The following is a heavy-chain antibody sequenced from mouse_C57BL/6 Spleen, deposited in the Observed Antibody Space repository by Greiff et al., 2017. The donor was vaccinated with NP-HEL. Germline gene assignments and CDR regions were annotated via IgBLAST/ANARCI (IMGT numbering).Heavy chain of an antibody. CDR3: ARGSSSPDYFDY. CDR1: GYAFSSYW. Sequence: VQLQQSGAELVKPGASVKISCKASGYAFSSYWMNWVKQRPGKGLEWIGQIYPGDGDTKYSGKFKGKATLTADKSSSTAYMQLSSLTSEDSAVYFCARGSSSPDYFDYWGQGTTLTVSS. J-gene: IGHJ2*01. CDR2: IYPGDGDT. V-gene: IGHV1-80*01. D-gene: IGHD1-1*01.